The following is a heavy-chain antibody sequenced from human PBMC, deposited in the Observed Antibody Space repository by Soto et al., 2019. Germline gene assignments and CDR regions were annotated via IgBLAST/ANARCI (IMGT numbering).Heavy chain of an antibody. V-gene: IGHV3-21*01. CDR3: ARGLQVATNDY. J-gene: IGHJ4*02. CDR2: ISSSGASR. D-gene: IGHD5-12*01. Sequence: GSLRLSCAASGFTFSTYSMNWVRQAPGKGLEWVSSISSSGASRSYADSVKGRFTISRDNAKNSLYLQMDSLRAEDTAVYYCARGLQVATNDYWGQGTLVTVSS. CDR1: GFTFSTYS.